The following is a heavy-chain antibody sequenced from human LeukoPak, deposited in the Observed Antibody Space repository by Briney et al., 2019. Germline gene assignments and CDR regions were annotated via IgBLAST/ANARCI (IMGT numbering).Heavy chain of an antibody. D-gene: IGHD3-3*01. Sequence: GGSLRLSCAASGYPFSSYSMNGVRHAPGRGLEGFSSINSSSSYIYYADSVKGRFTISRDNAKNSLYLQMTSLRAEDTAVYYCARDLSDFWSGFDIWGQGTMVTVSS. CDR1: GYPFSSYS. CDR2: INSSSSYI. V-gene: IGHV3-21*01. J-gene: IGHJ3*02. CDR3: ARDLSDFWSGFDI.